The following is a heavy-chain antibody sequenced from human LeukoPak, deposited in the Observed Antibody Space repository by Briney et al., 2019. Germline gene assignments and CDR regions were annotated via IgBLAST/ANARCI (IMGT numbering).Heavy chain of an antibody. CDR3: ARRYYYYGSGSYYKPASSFDY. Sequence: PSETLSLTCTVSGGSISSSSYYWGWIRQPPGKGLEWIGSIYYSGSTYYNLSLKSRVTISVDTSKNQFSLKLSSVTAADTAVYYCARRYYYYGSGSYYKPASSFDYWGQGTLVTVSS. D-gene: IGHD3-10*01. J-gene: IGHJ4*02. CDR1: GGSISSSSYY. CDR2: IYYSGST. V-gene: IGHV4-39*01.